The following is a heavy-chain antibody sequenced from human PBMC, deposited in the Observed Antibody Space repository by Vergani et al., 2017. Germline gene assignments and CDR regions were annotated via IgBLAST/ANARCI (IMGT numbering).Heavy chain of an antibody. CDR1: GYTFTSYA. Sequence: QVQLVQSGSELKKPGASVKVSCKTSGYTFTSYAMNWVRQAPGQGLEWTGWINTKTGNPTYAQGFTGRFVFSLDTPVRTAYLQISSLKAEDTAVYYCARDRGYYDSSGYNPLDFDYWGQGILVTVSS. CDR3: ARDRGYYDSSGYNPLDFDY. D-gene: IGHD3-22*01. V-gene: IGHV7-4-1*02. CDR2: INTKTGNP. J-gene: IGHJ4*02.